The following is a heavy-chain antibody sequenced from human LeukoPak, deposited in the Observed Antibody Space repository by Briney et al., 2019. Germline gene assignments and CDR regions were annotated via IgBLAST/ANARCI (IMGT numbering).Heavy chain of an antibody. D-gene: IGHD1-26*01. CDR2: ISSSSSYI. CDR3: AREPLVGANPYDY. CDR1: GFTFSSYS. J-gene: IGHJ4*02. V-gene: IGHV3-21*01. Sequence: GGSLRLSCAASGFTFSSYSMNWVRQAPGKGLEWVSSISSSSSYIYYADSVKGRFTISRDNAKNSLYLQMNSLRAEDTAVYYCAREPLVGANPYDYWGQGTLVTVSS.